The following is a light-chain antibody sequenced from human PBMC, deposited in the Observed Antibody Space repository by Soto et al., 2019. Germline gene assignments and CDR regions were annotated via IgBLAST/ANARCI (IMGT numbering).Light chain of an antibody. J-gene: IGLJ1*01. CDR2: DVS. CDR3: NSYTSSSTFV. CDR1: SSDVGGYNY. Sequence: QSALTQPASVSGSPGQSITISCAGTSSDVGGYNYVSWYQHHPGKAPKLIIYDVSNRPSGVSNRFSGSKSGNTASLTISGLQAEDEADYYCNSYTSSSTFVFGTGPKLTVL. V-gene: IGLV2-14*03.